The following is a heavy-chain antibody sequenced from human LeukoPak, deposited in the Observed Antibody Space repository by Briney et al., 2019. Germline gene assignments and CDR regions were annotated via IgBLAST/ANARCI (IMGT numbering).Heavy chain of an antibody. Sequence: SETLSPTCTVSGGSISSYYWSWIRQPAGKGLEWIGRIYTSGSTNYNPSLKSRVTMSVDTSKNQFSLKLSSVTAADTAVYYCARDLGYGDYASDYFDYWGQGTLVTVSS. J-gene: IGHJ4*02. V-gene: IGHV4-4*07. CDR2: IYTSGST. CDR1: GGSISSYY. D-gene: IGHD4-17*01. CDR3: ARDLGYGDYASDYFDY.